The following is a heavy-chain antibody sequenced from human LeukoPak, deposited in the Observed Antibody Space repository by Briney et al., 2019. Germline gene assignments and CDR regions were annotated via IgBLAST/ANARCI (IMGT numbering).Heavy chain of an antibody. CDR2: TPASGTYS. D-gene: IGHD6-13*01. J-gene: IGHJ4*02. CDR1: GFTFSTYT. V-gene: IGHV3-21*01. CDR3: VRGNSRDY. Sequence: PGGSLRLSCAASGFTFSTYTMNWVRQAPGKGLEWVSSTPASGTYSHHADSVKGRFTISRDNAKNSLYLDMDNLRAEDTAVYYCVRGNSRDYWGQGTLVTVSS.